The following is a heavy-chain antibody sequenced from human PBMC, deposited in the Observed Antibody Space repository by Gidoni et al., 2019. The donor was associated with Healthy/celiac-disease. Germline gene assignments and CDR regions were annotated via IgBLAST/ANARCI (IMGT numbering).Heavy chain of an antibody. D-gene: IGHD6-6*01. CDR2: IKHSGST. J-gene: IGHJ4*02. CDR3: ARGMAARG. V-gene: IGHV4-34*01. Sequence: QVQLQQWGAGLLKPSETLSLTCAVYGGSFSGYYWSGIRQPPGKGLEWIGEIKHSGSTNYNPSLKSRVTISVDTSKNQFSLKLSSVTAADTAVYYCARGMAARGWGQGTLVTVSS. CDR1: GGSFSGYY.